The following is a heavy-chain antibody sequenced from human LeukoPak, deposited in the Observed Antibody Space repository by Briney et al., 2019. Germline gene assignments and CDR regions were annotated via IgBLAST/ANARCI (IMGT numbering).Heavy chain of an antibody. CDR1: GFTFSNYW. D-gene: IGHD2-15*01. Sequence: GGSLRLSCAASGFTFSNYWMIWVRQAPGKGLEYVSAISSNGGSTYYANSVKGRFTISRDNSKNTLYLQMGSLRADDMAVYYCARDGRVAGLGYWGQGTLVTVSS. CDR2: ISSNGGST. CDR3: ARDGRVAGLGY. J-gene: IGHJ4*02. V-gene: IGHV3-64*01.